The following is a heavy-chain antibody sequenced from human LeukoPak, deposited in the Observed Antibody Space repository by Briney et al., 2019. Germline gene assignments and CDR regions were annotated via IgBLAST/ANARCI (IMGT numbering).Heavy chain of an antibody. CDR2: ISAYNGNT. CDR3: ARGVMGYDSSGSSIY. CDR1: GYTFTSYG. Sequence: VASVKVSCKASGYTFTSYGISWVRQAPGQGLEWMGWISAYNGNTNYAQKLQGRVTMTTDTSTSTAYMELRSLRSDDTAVYYCARGVMGYDSSGSSIYWGQGTLVTVSS. V-gene: IGHV1-18*01. D-gene: IGHD3-22*01. J-gene: IGHJ4*02.